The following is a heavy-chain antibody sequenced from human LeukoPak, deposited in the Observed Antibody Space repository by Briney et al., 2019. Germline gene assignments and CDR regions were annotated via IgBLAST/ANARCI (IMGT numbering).Heavy chain of an antibody. D-gene: IGHD5-18*01. Sequence: SSETLSLTCTVSGYSISSGYLWGWIRQPPGKGLEWIGSIDGSGSSYYNPSLKSRVTISVDTSKNQVSLNLTSVNAADTAVYYCARDLDTNRWVTFDYWGQGALVTVSS. V-gene: IGHV4-38-2*02. CDR2: IDGSGSS. CDR1: GYSISSGYL. J-gene: IGHJ4*02. CDR3: ARDLDTNRWVTFDY.